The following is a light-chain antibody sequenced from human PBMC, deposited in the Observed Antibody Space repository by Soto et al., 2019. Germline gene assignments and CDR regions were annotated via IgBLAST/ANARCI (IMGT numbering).Light chain of an antibody. CDR1: QSISNS. J-gene: IGKJ2*01. CDR3: QQYNNWPPRT. V-gene: IGKV3-15*01. CDR2: GAS. Sequence: EIVMTQSPASLSVSPGETATLSCRASQSISNSLAWYQQKPGQAPSLLIYGASTRATGIPARFSGSGSGTEFTITISSLQSEDSELYYCQQYNNWPPRTFGQGTKLEIK.